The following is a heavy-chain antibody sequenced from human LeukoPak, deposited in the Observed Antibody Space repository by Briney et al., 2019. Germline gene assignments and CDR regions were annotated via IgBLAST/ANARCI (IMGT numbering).Heavy chain of an antibody. CDR3: ARDYYDSSGYFKKDY. J-gene: IGHJ4*02. CDR2: ISGTGGST. CDR1: GFTFSSYA. V-gene: IGHV3-23*01. Sequence: GGSLRLSCAASGFTFSSYAMSWVRQAPGKGLEWVSTISGTGGSTYYADSVKGRFTISRDSSKNTLYLQMNSLRAEDTAVYYCARDYYDSSGYFKKDYWGQGTLVTVSS. D-gene: IGHD3-22*01.